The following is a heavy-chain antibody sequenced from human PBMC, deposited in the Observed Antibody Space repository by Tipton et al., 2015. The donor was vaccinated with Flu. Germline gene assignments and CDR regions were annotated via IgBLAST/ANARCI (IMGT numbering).Heavy chain of an antibody. V-gene: IGHV3-48*03. CDR3: ATLTADDY. J-gene: IGHJ4*02. Sequence: SLRLSCAASGFTFSNYEMNWVRQAPGKGLEWLSYISSGASTISYADSVRGRFAISRDNAKNSLYLQLNSLRAEDTALYYCATLTADDYWGQGTLVTVSS. CDR2: ISSGASTI. D-gene: IGHD7-27*01. CDR1: GFTFSNYE.